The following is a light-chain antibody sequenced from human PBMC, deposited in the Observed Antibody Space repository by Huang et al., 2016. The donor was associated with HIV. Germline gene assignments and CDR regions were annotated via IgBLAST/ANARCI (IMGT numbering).Light chain of an antibody. Sequence: DIQMTQSPPTLSASVGDRVTITCRASQSISSWLAWYQQKPGKVPKLRIYEASSLESGVPSRFSGSGSGTEFALTISSLQPDDFATYYCQQYTRYPYSFGQGSKLEIK. CDR3: QQYTRYPYS. V-gene: IGKV1-5*03. J-gene: IGKJ2*01. CDR1: QSISSW. CDR2: EAS.